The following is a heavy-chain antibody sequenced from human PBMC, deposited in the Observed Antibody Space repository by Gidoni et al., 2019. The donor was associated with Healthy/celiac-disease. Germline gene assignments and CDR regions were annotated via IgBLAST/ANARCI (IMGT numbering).Heavy chain of an antibody. CDR1: GYTFTAYS. Sequence: QVKLVQSGAEVKKPGASVKVSFKSSGYTFTAYSIHWVRQAPGQGLEWMGRINPNSGGTNDAQKFQGRVTMTRDTSISTAYMELSRLRSDDTAVYYCARGGGGYCSSTSCPHYYYMDVWGKGTTVTVSS. CDR3: ARGGGGYCSSTSCPHYYYMDV. J-gene: IGHJ6*03. CDR2: INPNSGGT. V-gene: IGHV1-2*06. D-gene: IGHD2-2*01.